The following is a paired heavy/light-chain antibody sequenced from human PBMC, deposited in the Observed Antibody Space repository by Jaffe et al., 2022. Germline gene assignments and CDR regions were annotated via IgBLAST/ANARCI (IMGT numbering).Heavy chain of an antibody. CDR3: ARFYGSSDAFDV. V-gene: IGHV4-59*01. CDR1: GGSMNHYY. D-gene: IGHD6-6*01. Sequence: QVQLQESGPGLVKPSETLSLICTVSGGSMNHYYWSWIRQSPGKGLEWIGYIYYGGSTNYNPSLKSRLTISLDTSKNQFSLNLSSVTAADTAVYYCARFYGSSDAFDVWGQGTMVTVSS. J-gene: IGHJ3*01. CDR2: IYYGGST.
Light chain of an antibody. CDR2: GAS. CDR3: QQSYSTPKYT. V-gene: IGKV1-39*01. Sequence: DIQMTQSPSSLSAYIGDRVTITCRASQSISSYLNWYQQKPGKAPSLLIYGASTLQGGVPSRFRGSGSATDFTLTITSLQPEDFATYYCQQSYSTPKYTFGQGTKLEI. CDR1: QSISSY. J-gene: IGKJ2*01.